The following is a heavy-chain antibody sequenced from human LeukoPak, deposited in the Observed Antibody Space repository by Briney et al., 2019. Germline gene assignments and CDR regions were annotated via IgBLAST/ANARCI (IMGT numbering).Heavy chain of an antibody. Sequence: GASVKVSCNASGYTFTSYYMHWVRQAPGQGLEWMGIINPSGGSTSYAQKFQGRVTMTRDTSTSTVYMELSSLRSEDTAVYYCARAPYCGGDCYPNWFDPWGQGTLVTVSS. CDR3: ARAPYCGGDCYPNWFDP. D-gene: IGHD2-21*02. V-gene: IGHV1-46*01. CDR1: GYTFTSYY. CDR2: INPSGGST. J-gene: IGHJ5*02.